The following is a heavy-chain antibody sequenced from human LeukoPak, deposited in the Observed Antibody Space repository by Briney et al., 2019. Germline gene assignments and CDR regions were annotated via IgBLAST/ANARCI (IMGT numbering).Heavy chain of an antibody. V-gene: IGHV3-7*04. CDR2: IKQDGSAK. D-gene: IGHD6-19*01. Sequence: SGGSLRLSCEAYRFTLGVHWMTWVRQAPGKGLEWVAYIKQDGSAKDYVDSVKGRFTISRDNSKNSLYLQMNSLRAEDTAVYYCARGGWSLDYWGQGTLVTVSS. CDR3: ARGGWSLDY. J-gene: IGHJ4*02. CDR1: RFTLGVHW.